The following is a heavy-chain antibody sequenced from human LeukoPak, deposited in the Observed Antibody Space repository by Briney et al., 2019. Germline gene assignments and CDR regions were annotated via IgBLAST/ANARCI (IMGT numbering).Heavy chain of an antibody. D-gene: IGHD1-26*01. CDR3: ARQRSGSYYNYWFDP. V-gene: IGHV4-39*01. J-gene: IGHJ5*02. CDR2: IYYSGST. Sequence: SETLSLTCTVSGGSISSSSYYWGWIRQPPGKGLEWIGSIYYSGSTYYNPSLKSRVTISVDTSKNQFSLKLSSVTAADTAVYYCARQRSGSYYNYWFDPWGQGTVVTVSS. CDR1: GGSISSSSYY.